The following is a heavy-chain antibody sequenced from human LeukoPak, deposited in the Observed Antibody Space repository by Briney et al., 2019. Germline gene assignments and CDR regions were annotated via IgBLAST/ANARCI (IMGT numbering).Heavy chain of an antibody. D-gene: IGHD3-3*01. Sequence: GGSLRLSCAASGFTFSSYAMSWVRQAPGKGLEWVSAISGSGGSTYYADSVRGRFTISRGNSKNTLYLQMNSLRAEDTAVYYCAKIYYDFWSGYPYFDYWGQGTLVTVSS. V-gene: IGHV3-23*01. J-gene: IGHJ4*02. CDR3: AKIYYDFWSGYPYFDY. CDR2: ISGSGGST. CDR1: GFTFSSYA.